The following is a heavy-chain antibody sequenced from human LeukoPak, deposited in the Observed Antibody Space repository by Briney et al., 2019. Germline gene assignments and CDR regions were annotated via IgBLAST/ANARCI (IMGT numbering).Heavy chain of an antibody. CDR1: GGSFSGYY. CDR2: INHSGST. V-gene: IGHV4-34*01. Sequence: SETLSLTCAVYGGSFSGYYWSWIRQPPGKGLEWIGEINHSGSTNYNPSLKSRVTISVDTSKNQFSLKLSSVTAADTAVYYCARNYYDSSGFDHWGQGTLVTVSS. D-gene: IGHD3-22*01. CDR3: ARNYYDSSGFDH. J-gene: IGHJ4*02.